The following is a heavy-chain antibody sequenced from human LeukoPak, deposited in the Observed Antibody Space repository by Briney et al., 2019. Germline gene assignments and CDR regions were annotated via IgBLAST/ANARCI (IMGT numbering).Heavy chain of an antibody. CDR2: IYHSGST. V-gene: IGHV4-38-2*01. Sequence: PSETLSLTCAVSGYSISSGYYWGWIRQPPGKGLELIGSIYHSGSTYYNPCLKSRVTISVDTYKNQFSLKLSSVTAADTAVYYCGRYNSGYYYYFDYWGQGTLVTVSS. CDR1: GYSISSGYY. D-gene: IGHD3-22*01. J-gene: IGHJ4*02. CDR3: GRYNSGYYYYFDY.